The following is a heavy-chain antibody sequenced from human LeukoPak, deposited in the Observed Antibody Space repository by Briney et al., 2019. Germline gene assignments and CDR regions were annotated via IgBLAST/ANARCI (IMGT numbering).Heavy chain of an antibody. CDR2: INHSGST. Sequence: SETLSLTCAVYGGSFSGYYWSWIRQPPGKGLEWIGEINHSGSTNYNPSLKSRVTISVDTSKNQFSLKLSSVTGADTAVYYSARGAWSGYYIKRNWFDPWGQGTLVTVSS. CDR1: GGSFSGYY. D-gene: IGHD3-3*01. J-gene: IGHJ5*02. V-gene: IGHV4-34*01. CDR3: ARGAWSGYYIKRNWFDP.